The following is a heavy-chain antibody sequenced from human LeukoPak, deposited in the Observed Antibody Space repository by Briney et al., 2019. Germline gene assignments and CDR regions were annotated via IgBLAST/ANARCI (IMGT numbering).Heavy chain of an antibody. J-gene: IGHJ4*02. D-gene: IGHD2-21*01. Sequence: EASVKVSCKASPYTFTNYDINWLRQATGQRLEWMGWMNPYNGNTGYAQKFQGRVTMTRNTSINTAYMELSSLRSEDTAVYFWARGGPKCGGDCFDYWGQGTLVTVSS. CDR2: MNPYNGNT. V-gene: IGHV1-8*01. CDR3: ARGGPKCGGDCFDY. CDR1: PYTFTNYD.